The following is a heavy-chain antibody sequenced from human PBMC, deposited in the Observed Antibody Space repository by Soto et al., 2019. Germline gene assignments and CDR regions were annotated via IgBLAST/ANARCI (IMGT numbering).Heavy chain of an antibody. Sequence: LSLTCTVSGGSISSGGYYWSWIRQHPGKGLEWIGYIYYSGSTYYNPSLKSRVTISVDTSKNQFSLKLSSVTAADTAVYYCARVNGSGAYYYGMDVWGQGTTVTVSS. V-gene: IGHV4-31*03. CDR1: GGSISSGGYY. CDR3: ARVNGSGAYYYGMDV. D-gene: IGHD3-10*01. CDR2: IYYSGST. J-gene: IGHJ6*02.